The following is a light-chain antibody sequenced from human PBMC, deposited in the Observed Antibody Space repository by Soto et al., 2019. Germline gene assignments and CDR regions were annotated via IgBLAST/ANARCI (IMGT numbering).Light chain of an antibody. CDR1: SSNVGNNY. Sequence: QSVLTQPPSASGTPGQRVAISCSGNSSNVGNNYVYWYQQFPGMAPKLIIISDRQRPPAGPDRFSGCKSGTSASLAIRGLRSEDEADYHCASRDDTLGGPVFGGGTKLTVL. CDR3: ASRDDTLGGPV. V-gene: IGLV1-47*02. J-gene: IGLJ3*02. CDR2: SDR.